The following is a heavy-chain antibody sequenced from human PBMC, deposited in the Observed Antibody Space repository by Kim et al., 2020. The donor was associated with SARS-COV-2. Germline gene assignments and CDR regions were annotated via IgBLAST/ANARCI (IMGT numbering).Heavy chain of an antibody. CDR1: GFTFSSYA. V-gene: IGHV3-23*01. Sequence: GGSLRLSCAASGFTFSSYAMSWVRQAPGKGLEWVSAISGSGGSTYYADSVKGRFTISRDNSKNTLYLQMNSLRAEDTAVYYCATLRGIAVAVGPIDYWGQGTLVTVSS. CDR2: ISGSGGST. J-gene: IGHJ4*02. CDR3: ATLRGIAVAVGPIDY. D-gene: IGHD6-19*01.